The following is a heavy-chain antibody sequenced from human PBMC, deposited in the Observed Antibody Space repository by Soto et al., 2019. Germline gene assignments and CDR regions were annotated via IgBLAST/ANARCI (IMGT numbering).Heavy chain of an antibody. Sequence: EVQLLESGGGLVQPGGSLRLSCAASGFTFNNYAMTWVRQAPGKGLEWVSAIIGGGDTTSYADSVKGRFTVSRDGSKNTLYLQMSSLRAEDTAIYYCAKGRGGSGSLTPRVDFWGQGTLVTVSS. CDR2: IIGGGDTT. J-gene: IGHJ4*02. CDR3: AKGRGGSGSLTPRVDF. CDR1: GFTFNNYA. V-gene: IGHV3-23*01. D-gene: IGHD3-10*01.